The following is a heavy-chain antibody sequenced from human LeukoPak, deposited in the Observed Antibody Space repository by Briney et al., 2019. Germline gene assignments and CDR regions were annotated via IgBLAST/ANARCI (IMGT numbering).Heavy chain of an antibody. Sequence: GGSLRLSCAASGFPFSSYSMNWVPQAPGKGLEGVSSISSSSSYIYYADSVKGRFTISRDNAKNSLYLQMNSLRAEDTAVYYCTREKSTTVAATFVSWGQGTLVTVSS. CDR2: ISSSSSYI. J-gene: IGHJ4*02. CDR1: GFPFSSYS. D-gene: IGHD6-19*01. V-gene: IGHV3-21*01. CDR3: TREKSTTVAATFVS.